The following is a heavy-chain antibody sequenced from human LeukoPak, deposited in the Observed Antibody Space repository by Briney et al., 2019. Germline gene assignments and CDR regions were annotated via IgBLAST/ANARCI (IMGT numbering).Heavy chain of an antibody. CDR3: ARGWYYFDY. CDR1: GGSFSGYY. CDR2: INHSGST. J-gene: IGHJ4*02. V-gene: IGHV4-34*01. Sequence: SETLSLTCAVYGGSFSGYYWSWIRQPPGKGLEWIGEINHSGSTNYNPSLKSRVTISVDTSKNQFSLKLSSVIAADTAVYYCARGWYYFDYWGQGTLVTVSS.